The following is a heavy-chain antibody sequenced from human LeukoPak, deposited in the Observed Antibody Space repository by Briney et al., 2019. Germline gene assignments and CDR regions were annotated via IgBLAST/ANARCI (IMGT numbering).Heavy chain of an antibody. J-gene: IGHJ6*03. CDR2: IKQDGSEK. CDR1: GFTFSSYW. V-gene: IGHV3-7*01. CDR3: ARLHSSSSRAYYYYYYMDV. Sequence: PGGSLRLSCAASGFTFSSYWMSWVRQAPGKGLEWVASIKQDGSEKYYVDSVKGRFTISRDNAKNSLYLQMNSLRAEDTAVYYCARLHSSSSRAYYYYYYMDVWGKGTTVTVSS. D-gene: IGHD6-6*01.